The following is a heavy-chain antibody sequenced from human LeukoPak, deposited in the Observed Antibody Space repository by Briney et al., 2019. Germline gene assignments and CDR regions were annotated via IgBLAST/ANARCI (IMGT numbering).Heavy chain of an antibody. CDR2: IYPGDSDT. J-gene: IGHJ6*02. Sequence: GESLKISCKGSGYSFTSYWIGWVRQMPGKGLEWMGIIYPGDSDTRYSPSFQGQVTISADKSISTAYLQWSSLKASDTAMYYCARQPNYYDSSGYGMDVWGQGTTVTVSS. CDR1: GYSFTSYW. D-gene: IGHD3-22*01. V-gene: IGHV5-51*01. CDR3: ARQPNYYDSSGYGMDV.